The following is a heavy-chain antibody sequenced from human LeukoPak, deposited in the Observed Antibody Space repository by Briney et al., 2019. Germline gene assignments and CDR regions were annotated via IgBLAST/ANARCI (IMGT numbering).Heavy chain of an antibody. D-gene: IGHD3-16*01. Sequence: SETLSLTCSVSGGSISSYYWSWLRQPPGKGLEWIGYIYYSGSTNYTPSLKRRVTISVDTSKNQFSLKLSSVTAADTAVYYCARESVGSSYFDYWGQGTLVTVSS. V-gene: IGHV4-59*12. CDR2: IYYSGST. J-gene: IGHJ4*02. CDR1: GGSISSYY. CDR3: ARESVGSSYFDY.